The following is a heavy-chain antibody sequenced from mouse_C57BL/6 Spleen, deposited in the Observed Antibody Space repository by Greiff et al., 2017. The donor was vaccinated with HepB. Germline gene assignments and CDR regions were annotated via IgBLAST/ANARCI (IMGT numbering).Heavy chain of an antibody. J-gene: IGHJ2*01. D-gene: IGHD2-3*01. Sequence: EVHLVESGGGLVKPGGSLKLSCAASGFTFSSYAMSWVRQTPEKRLEWVATISDGGSYTYYPDNVKGRFTISRDNAKNNLYLQMSHLKSEDTAMYYCARGSVTKDYWGQGTTLTVSS. CDR2: ISDGGSYT. CDR3: ARGSVTKDY. CDR1: GFTFSSYA. V-gene: IGHV5-4*01.